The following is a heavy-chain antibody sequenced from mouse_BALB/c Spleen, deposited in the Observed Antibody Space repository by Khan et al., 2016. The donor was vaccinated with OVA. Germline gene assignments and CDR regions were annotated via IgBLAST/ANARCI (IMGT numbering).Heavy chain of an antibody. V-gene: IGHV5-15*02. CDR2: VSSLAYNF. CDR3: ARGGKGGFAY. J-gene: IGHJ3*01. Sequence: EVELVESGGGLVQPGGSRKLSCAASGFTFSDSGMAWVRQAPGKGPEWVAFVSSLAYNFYYADTVTGRFTISRENAKNTLYLEMSSLRSEDTAMYYCARGGKGGFAYWGQGTLVTVSA. CDR1: GFTFSDSG.